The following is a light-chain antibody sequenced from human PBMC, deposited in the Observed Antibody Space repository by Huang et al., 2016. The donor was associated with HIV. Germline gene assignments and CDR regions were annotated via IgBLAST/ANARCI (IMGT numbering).Light chain of an antibody. CDR3: MQALQTPRT. Sequence: DIVMTQSPLSLPVTPGEPASISCRSSQSLLHSNGYNYLDWYVQKPGQSPQLLIDLCYNRACGGPDRLTCSGSVTDFTLKISRVEAEDVGVYYCMQALQTPRTFGQGTRLEIK. V-gene: IGKV2-28*01. CDR2: LCY. J-gene: IGKJ5*01. CDR1: QSLLHSNGYNY.